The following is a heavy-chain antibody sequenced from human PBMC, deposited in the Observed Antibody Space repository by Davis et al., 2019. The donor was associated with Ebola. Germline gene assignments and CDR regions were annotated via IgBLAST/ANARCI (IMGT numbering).Heavy chain of an antibody. CDR3: AKVEGAPFDY. Sequence: GESLKIPCAASGFTFSSHWLSWVRQAPEKGLEWVANIKPDGGERYYVDSVKGRFTISRDNAKNSVYLQMNTLRAEDTAVYYCAKVEGAPFDYWGQGTLVTVSS. CDR2: IKPDGGER. J-gene: IGHJ4*02. CDR1: GFTFSSHW. V-gene: IGHV3-7*03. D-gene: IGHD1-1*01.